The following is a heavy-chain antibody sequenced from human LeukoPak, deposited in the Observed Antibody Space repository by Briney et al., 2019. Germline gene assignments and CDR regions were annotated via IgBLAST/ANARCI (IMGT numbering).Heavy chain of an antibody. Sequence: GGSLRLSCVASGFTFSSYAMSWVRQAPGKGLEWVSGISWNSGTIGYADSVKGRFTISRDNAKNSLYLQMTSLRAEDTALYYCAKLGYSGLTGALWGSFDYWGQGTLVTVSS. CDR1: GFTFSSYA. D-gene: IGHD7-27*01. V-gene: IGHV3-9*01. CDR2: ISWNSGTI. J-gene: IGHJ4*02. CDR3: AKLGYSGLTGALWGSFDY.